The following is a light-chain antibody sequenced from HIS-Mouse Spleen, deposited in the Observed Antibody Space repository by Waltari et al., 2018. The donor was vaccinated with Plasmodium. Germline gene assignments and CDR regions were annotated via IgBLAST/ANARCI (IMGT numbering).Light chain of an antibody. V-gene: IGLV2-14*03. CDR3: SSYTSSSTLYVV. Sequence: QSALTQPASVSGSPGQSITISCTGTSSDVGGSNYVSWYQHHPGKAPKLMIYDVSNRPSGVSNRFSGSKSGNTASLTISGLQAEDEADYYCSSYTSSSTLYVVFGGGTKLTVL. CDR1: SSDVGGSNY. J-gene: IGLJ2*01. CDR2: DVS.